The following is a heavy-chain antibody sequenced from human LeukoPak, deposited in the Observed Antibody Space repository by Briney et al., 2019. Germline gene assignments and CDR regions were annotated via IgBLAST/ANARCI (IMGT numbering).Heavy chain of an antibody. CDR1: GYTFTSYA. Sequence: ASVKVSCKASGYTFTSYAMNWVRQAPGQGLEWMGWINPNSGGTNYAQKFQGWVTMTRDTSISTAYMELSRLRSDDTAVYYCARGTHYYDSSGDWFDPWGQGTLVTVSS. V-gene: IGHV1-2*04. CDR2: INPNSGGT. D-gene: IGHD3-22*01. J-gene: IGHJ5*02. CDR3: ARGTHYYDSSGDWFDP.